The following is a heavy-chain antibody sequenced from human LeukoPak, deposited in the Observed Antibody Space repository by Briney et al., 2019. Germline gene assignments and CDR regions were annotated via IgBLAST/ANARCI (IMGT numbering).Heavy chain of an antibody. CDR1: GVSISPNY. CDR2: DYYSGST. D-gene: IGHD6-19*01. J-gene: IGHJ6*03. Sequence: PSETLSLTCTASGVSISPNYWSWIRQPPGKGLEWIGYDYYSGSTNYNPSLKSRVTISVDASKKQFSLRLKSVTAADTAVYYCARGGVAVAGSPAADYYYYMDVWGKGTTVTVSS. CDR3: ARGGVAVAGSPAADYYYYMDV. V-gene: IGHV4-59*01.